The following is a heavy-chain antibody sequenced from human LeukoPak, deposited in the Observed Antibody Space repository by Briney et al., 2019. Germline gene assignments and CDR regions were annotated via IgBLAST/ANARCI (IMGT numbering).Heavy chain of an antibody. Sequence: SETLPLNCTVSGGSVSSSHWNWIRQPPGKGLEWIGNVDYSGSTKYNPSLRSRVTMSLDTSNSQFSLKLRSVTASDTALYYCTRGYYEPFDRWGQGTLVTVSS. CDR3: TRGYYEPFDR. V-gene: IGHV4-59*02. D-gene: IGHD3-22*01. CDR2: VDYSGST. CDR1: GGSVSSSH. J-gene: IGHJ4*02.